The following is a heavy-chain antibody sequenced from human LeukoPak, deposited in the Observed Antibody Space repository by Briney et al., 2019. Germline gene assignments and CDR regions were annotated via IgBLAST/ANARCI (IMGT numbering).Heavy chain of an antibody. V-gene: IGHV4-4*09. Sequence: SETLSLTCTVSGGSISSYYWSWIRQPPGKGLEWIGYIYTSGSTNYNPSLKSRVTISVDTSKNQFALKLSSVTAADTAVYYCARGSSRGVDYWGQGTLVTVSS. CDR3: ARGSSRGVDY. J-gene: IGHJ4*02. CDR1: GGSISSYY. D-gene: IGHD6-13*01. CDR2: IYTSGST.